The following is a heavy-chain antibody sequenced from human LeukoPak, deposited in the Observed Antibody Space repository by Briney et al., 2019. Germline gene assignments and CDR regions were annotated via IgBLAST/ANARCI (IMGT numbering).Heavy chain of an antibody. D-gene: IGHD2/OR15-2a*01. J-gene: IGHJ5*02. CDR3: ARDLLRRALDP. CDR1: VGSISRYY. CDR2: IYYSGST. Sequence: PSEPLSLTCTVSVGSISRYYWSWIRQPPGKGLEWIGYIYYSGSTNSNPSLKSRVTISVDTSKNQFSLKLSSVTAADTAVYYCARDLLRRALDPWGQGTLVTVSS. V-gene: IGHV4-59*01.